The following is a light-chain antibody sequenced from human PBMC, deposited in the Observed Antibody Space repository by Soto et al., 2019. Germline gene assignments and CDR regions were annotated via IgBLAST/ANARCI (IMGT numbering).Light chain of an antibody. Sequence: EIVMTQSPATLSVSPGERATISCRASQSVSSNLAWYQQKPDQAPRLLIYGASTRATGIPARFSGSGSGTEFTLTISSLQSEDFAVYYCQQYNNWPPMYAFGQGTKLEIK. V-gene: IGKV3-15*01. CDR3: QQYNNWPPMYA. CDR2: GAS. J-gene: IGKJ2*01. CDR1: QSVSSN.